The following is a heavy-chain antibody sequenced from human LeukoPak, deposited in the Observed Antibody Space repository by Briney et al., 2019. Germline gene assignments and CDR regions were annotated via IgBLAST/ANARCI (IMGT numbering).Heavy chain of an antibody. V-gene: IGHV1-18*01. CDR2: ISAYNGNT. CDR3: ARGPEGGVVDY. Sequence: ASVKVSCKASGGTFSSYAISWVRQAPGQGLEWMGWISAYNGNTNYAQKLQGRVTMTTDTSTSTAYMELRSLRSDDTAVYYCARGPEGGVVDYWGQGTLVTVSS. D-gene: IGHD3-16*01. CDR1: GGTFSSYA. J-gene: IGHJ4*02.